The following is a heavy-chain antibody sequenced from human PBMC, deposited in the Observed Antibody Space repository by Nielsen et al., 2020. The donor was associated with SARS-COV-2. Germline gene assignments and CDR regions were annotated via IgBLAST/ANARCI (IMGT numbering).Heavy chain of an antibody. CDR2: IIPDSGGT. CDR3: ARWDYATASIDY. Sequence: ASVKVSCKASGYTFTNYYIHWMRQAPGQGLEWMGRIIPDSGGTNYAQRFQGRVTMTRDTSVTTAYMELSRLTSDDTAVYYCARWDYATASIDYWGQGTLVTVSS. D-gene: IGHD4-17*01. CDR1: GYTFTNYY. J-gene: IGHJ4*02. V-gene: IGHV1-2*06.